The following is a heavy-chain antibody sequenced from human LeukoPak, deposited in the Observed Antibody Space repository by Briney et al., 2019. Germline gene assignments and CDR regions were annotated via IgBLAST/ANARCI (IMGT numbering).Heavy chain of an antibody. J-gene: IGHJ4*02. CDR1: GGSFSGYY. Sequence: PSETLSLTCAVYGGSFSGYYWSWIRQPPGKGLEWIGEINHSGSTNYNPSLKSRVTISVDTSKNQSSLKLSSVTAADTAVYYCARVGGDHFYYDSSGYYPSPFDYWGQGTLVTVSS. V-gene: IGHV4-34*01. CDR2: INHSGST. D-gene: IGHD3-22*01. CDR3: ARVGGDHFYYDSSGYYPSPFDY.